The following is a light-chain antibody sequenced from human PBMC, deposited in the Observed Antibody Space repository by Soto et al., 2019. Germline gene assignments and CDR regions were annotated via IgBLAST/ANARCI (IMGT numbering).Light chain of an antibody. CDR2: EVN. Sequence: QSVLTQPPSASGSPGQSVTISCSGTSSDVGGFNYVSWYQQHPGRAPKVLIYEVNKRPSGVPDRFSGSKSGSTASLTVSGLQAEDEAEYYCSSYAVTNIFVFGIGTKLTVL. CDR1: SSDVGGFNY. J-gene: IGLJ1*01. CDR3: SSYAVTNIFV. V-gene: IGLV2-8*01.